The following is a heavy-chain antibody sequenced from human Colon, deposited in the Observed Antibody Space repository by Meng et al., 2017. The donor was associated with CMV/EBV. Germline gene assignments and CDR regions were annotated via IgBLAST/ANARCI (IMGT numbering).Heavy chain of an antibody. CDR2: ISGSGGSS. D-gene: IGHD2-21*02. Sequence: GESLKISCVASGFTFSDYALAWVRQAPGKGLEWVSGISGSGGSSFFAGGLKGRFTISRDNSRNTIYLQMNNLKADDTALYFCAKGVVRVTSASGNYYDSWGQGTLVAVSS. CDR1: GFTFSDYA. J-gene: IGHJ4*02. V-gene: IGHV3-23*01. CDR3: AKGVVRVTSASGNYYDS.